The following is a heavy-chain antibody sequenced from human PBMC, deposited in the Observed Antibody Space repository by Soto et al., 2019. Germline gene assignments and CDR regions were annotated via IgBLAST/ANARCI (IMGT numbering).Heavy chain of an antibody. J-gene: IGHJ2*01. D-gene: IGHD1-1*01. CDR3: LQAEDGIRDTVPVSAFLLNRSSDL. V-gene: IGHV3-9*01. CDR2: ISWNSGSI. Sequence: TPGKGLEWVSGISWNSGSIGYADSVKGRFTISRDNAKNSLYLQMNSMRAEDTALYFFLQAEDGIRDTVPVSAFLLNRSSDL.